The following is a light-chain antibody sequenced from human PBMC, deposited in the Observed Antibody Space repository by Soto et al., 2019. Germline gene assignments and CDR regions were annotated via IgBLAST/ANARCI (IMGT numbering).Light chain of an antibody. CDR2: LGS. CDR1: QSLLHSDGYNY. V-gene: IGKV2-28*01. Sequence: DIVMTQSPLSLPVPPGEPASISCRSSQSLLHSDGYNYLDWFVQRPGQSPQLLIYLGSSRASGVPDRFSGSGSGTDFTLKISRVEAEDVGVYYCMQALQTPLTFAGGTKVAIK. J-gene: IGKJ4*01. CDR3: MQALQTPLT.